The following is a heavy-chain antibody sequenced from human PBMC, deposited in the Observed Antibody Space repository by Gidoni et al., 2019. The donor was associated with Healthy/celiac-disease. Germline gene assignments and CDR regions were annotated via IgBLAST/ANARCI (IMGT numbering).Heavy chain of an antibody. Sequence: QVQLQQWGAGLLKPSETLSIPCAVYGGSFSGYYWSWIRQPPGKGLEWIGKINHSGSTNYNPSLKSRVTISVDTSKNQFSLKLSSVTAADTAVYYCASANRVADAFDIWGQGTMVTVSS. V-gene: IGHV4-34*01. CDR2: INHSGST. D-gene: IGHD2-15*01. J-gene: IGHJ3*02. CDR1: GGSFSGYY. CDR3: ASANRVADAFDI.